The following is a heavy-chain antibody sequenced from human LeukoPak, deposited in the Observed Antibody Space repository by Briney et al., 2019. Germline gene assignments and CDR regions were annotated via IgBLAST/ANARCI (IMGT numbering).Heavy chain of an antibody. J-gene: IGHJ5*02. D-gene: IGHD2-15*01. CDR3: AREGCSGGSCYHNWFDP. V-gene: IGHV3-7*01. CDR2: INQDGSEK. Sequence: PGGSLRLSCAASGFTFSRYWKRCVPDAPGGGLEWVANINQDGSEKYYVDTVKGRFTISRDNAKNSLYLQINSLRAEDTAVYYCAREGCSGGSCYHNWFDPWGQGTLVTVSS. CDR1: GFTFSRYW.